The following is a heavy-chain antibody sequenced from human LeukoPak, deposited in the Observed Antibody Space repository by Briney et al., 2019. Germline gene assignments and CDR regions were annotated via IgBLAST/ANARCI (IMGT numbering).Heavy chain of an antibody. CDR2: ISANNGNT. Sequence: GASVKVSCKASGYTFTSFGISWVRQAPGQGLEWMGWISANNGNTKYGQKLQGRVTMTTDTSTSTAYMELRSLGSDDTAVYYCARDSNVAYSSGWYPGYWGQGTLVTVSS. V-gene: IGHV1-18*01. CDR3: ARDSNVAYSSGWYPGY. CDR1: GYTFTSFG. J-gene: IGHJ4*02. D-gene: IGHD6-19*01.